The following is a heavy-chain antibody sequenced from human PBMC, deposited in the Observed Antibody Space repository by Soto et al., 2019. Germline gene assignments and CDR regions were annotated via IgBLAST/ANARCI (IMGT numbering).Heavy chain of an antibody. V-gene: IGHV4-34*01. CDR1: GGSFTGYY. CDR2: VKDGGVT. J-gene: IGHJ4*02. D-gene: IGHD5-12*01. CDR3: KRGQEGVVATH. Sequence: QVQLQQWGAGLLKPSETLSLTCAVNGGSFTGYYWSWVRQPPGKGLEWIGEVKDGGVTNYSPSLRSRVTISSVAPNKQFYLKVTSVTAANTAVYYCKRGQEGVVATHWDQGTLVTVSS.